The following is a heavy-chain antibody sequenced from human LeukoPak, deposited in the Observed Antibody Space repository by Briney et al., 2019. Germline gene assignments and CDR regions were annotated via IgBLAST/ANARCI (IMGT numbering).Heavy chain of an antibody. CDR1: GFTFSSYA. Sequence: PGGSLRLSCAASGFTFSSYAMHWVRQAPGKGLEWVAVISYDGSNKYYADSVKGRFTISRDNSKNTLYLQMNSLRAEDTAVYYCARAWHPTTVGFDYWGQGTLVTVSS. J-gene: IGHJ4*02. CDR3: ARAWHPTTVGFDY. V-gene: IGHV3-30-3*01. CDR2: ISYDGSNK. D-gene: IGHD4-23*01.